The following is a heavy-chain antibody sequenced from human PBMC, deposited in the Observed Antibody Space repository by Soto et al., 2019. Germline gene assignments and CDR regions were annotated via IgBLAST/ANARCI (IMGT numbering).Heavy chain of an antibody. Sequence: EVHLVESGGGLVQPGDSLKLACAASGFTFSDSALHWVRQASGKGLEWVGRIRSRANSYATAYAASVTGRFIISRDVSENTAYLQMYRLRIEDSAMYYCTRLHDSSGSWGQGTPVTVSS. J-gene: IGHJ4*02. CDR2: IRSRANSYAT. CDR1: GFTFSDSA. V-gene: IGHV3-73*02. CDR3: TRLHDSSGS. D-gene: IGHD3-22*01.